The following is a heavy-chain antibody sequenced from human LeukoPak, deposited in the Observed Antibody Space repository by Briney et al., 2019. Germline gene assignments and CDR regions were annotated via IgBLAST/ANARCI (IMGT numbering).Heavy chain of an antibody. CDR3: ARVIGYSGYDAFDY. CDR1: GGSISSYY. J-gene: IGHJ4*02. CDR2: IYYSGST. Sequence: PSETLPLTCTVSGGSISSYYWSWIRQPPGKGLEWIGYIYYSGSTNYNPSLKSRVTISVDTSKNQFSLKLSSVTAADTAVYYCARVIGYSGYDAFDYWGQGTLVTVSS. V-gene: IGHV4-59*01. D-gene: IGHD5-12*01.